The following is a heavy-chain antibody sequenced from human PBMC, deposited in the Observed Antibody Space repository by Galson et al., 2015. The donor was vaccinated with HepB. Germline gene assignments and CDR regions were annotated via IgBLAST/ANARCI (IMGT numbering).Heavy chain of an antibody. CDR2: INHSGST. CDR3: ARGRLRFLEWLSTFDY. V-gene: IGHV4-34*01. CDR1: GGSFSGYY. D-gene: IGHD3-3*01. J-gene: IGHJ4*02. Sequence: SETLSLTCAVYGGSFSGYYWSWIRQPPGKGLEWIGEINHSGSTNYNPSLKSRVTISVDTSKNQFSLKLSSVTAADTAVYYCARGRLRFLEWLSTFDYWGQGTLVTVSS.